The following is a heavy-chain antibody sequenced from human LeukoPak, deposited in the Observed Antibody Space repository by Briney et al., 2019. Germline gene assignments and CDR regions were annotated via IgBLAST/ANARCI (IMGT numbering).Heavy chain of an antibody. CDR3: ARGLPGRVHDNSKRGLFDP. D-gene: IGHD3-22*01. CDR2: INPSGGST. CDR1: GYTFSSYY. J-gene: IGHJ5*02. V-gene: IGHV1-46*01. Sequence: ASVKVSCKASGYTFSSYYMHWVRQPPGQGLEWLGIINPSGGSTSYAQKFQGRFTITRDTPTTTVYMDLSSLRSEDTAMYYCARGLPGRVHDNSKRGLFDPWGQGTLVTVSS.